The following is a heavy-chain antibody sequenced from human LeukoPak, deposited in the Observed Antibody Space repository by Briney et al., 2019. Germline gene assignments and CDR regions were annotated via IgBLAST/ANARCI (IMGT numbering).Heavy chain of an antibody. Sequence: SETLSLTCTVSGGSISSVRYYWSWIRQPAGKGLEWIGRIYTSGSTSYNPSLKSRVTISVETSKNQFSLRLSSVTAADTAVYYCARGDTSGYYNFFDYWGQGTLVTVSS. CDR1: GGSISSVRYY. D-gene: IGHD3-22*01. CDR3: ARGDTSGYYNFFDY. CDR2: IYTSGST. J-gene: IGHJ4*02. V-gene: IGHV4-61*02.